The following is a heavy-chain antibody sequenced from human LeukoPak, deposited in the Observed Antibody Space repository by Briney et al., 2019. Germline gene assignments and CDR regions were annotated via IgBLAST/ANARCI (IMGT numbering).Heavy chain of an antibody. J-gene: IGHJ6*03. CDR3: ASNLGGYSYGSYYYYYMDV. V-gene: IGHV1-69*13. Sequence: ASVKVSCKPSGGTFSSYAISWVRQAPGQGLEWMGGIIPIFGTANYAQKFQGRVTITADESTSTAYMELSSLRSEDTAVYYCASNLGGYSYGSYYYYYMDVWGKGTTVTISS. CDR2: IIPIFGTA. D-gene: IGHD5-18*01. CDR1: GGTFSSYA.